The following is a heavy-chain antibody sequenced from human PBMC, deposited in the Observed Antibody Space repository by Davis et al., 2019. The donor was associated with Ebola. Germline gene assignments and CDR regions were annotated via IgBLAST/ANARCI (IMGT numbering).Heavy chain of an antibody. Sequence: SVKVSCKASGGTFSSYAISWVRQAPGQGLEWMGGIIPIFGTANYAQKFQGRVTITADESTRTAYMELSSLRSEDTAVYYCARDGGYCSGGSCYSNYYYGMDVWGQGTTVTVSS. CDR2: IIPIFGTA. CDR1: GGTFSSYA. V-gene: IGHV1-69*13. CDR3: ARDGGYCSGGSCYSNYYYGMDV. D-gene: IGHD2-15*01. J-gene: IGHJ6*02.